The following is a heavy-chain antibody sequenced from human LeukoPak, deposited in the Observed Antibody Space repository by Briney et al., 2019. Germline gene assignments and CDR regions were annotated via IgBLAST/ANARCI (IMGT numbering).Heavy chain of an antibody. J-gene: IGHJ4*02. V-gene: IGHV4-59*01. Sequence: SETLSLTCTVSGGSISSYYWSWIRQPPGKGLEWIGYIYYSGSTNYNPSLKSRVTISVDTSKNQFSLKLSSVTAADTAVYYCARGFRDTAMVPSFDYWGQGTLVTVSS. D-gene: IGHD5-18*01. CDR1: GGSISSYY. CDR2: IYYSGST. CDR3: ARGFRDTAMVPSFDY.